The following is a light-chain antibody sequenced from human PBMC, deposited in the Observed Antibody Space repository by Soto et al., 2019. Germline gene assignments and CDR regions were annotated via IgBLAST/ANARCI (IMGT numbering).Light chain of an antibody. Sequence: QSALTQPASVSGTTGQSITISCTGTSSDVGGYNYVSWYQQHPGKAPKLMIYEVTNRPSGVSTRFSGSKSGNTASLTISWLQAEDEADYYCSSFTSNTTRYEVGPGTKVTVL. CDR1: SSDVGGYNY. CDR3: SSFTSNTTRYE. CDR2: EVT. V-gene: IGLV2-14*01. J-gene: IGLJ1*01.